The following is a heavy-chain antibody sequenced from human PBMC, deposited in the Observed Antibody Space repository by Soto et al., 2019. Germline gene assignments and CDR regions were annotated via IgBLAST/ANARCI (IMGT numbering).Heavy chain of an antibody. Sequence: EVQLLESGGGLVQPGGSLRLSCAASGFTFSSYAMSWVRQAPGKGLVWVSAISGSGGSTYYADSVKGRFTISRDNSKNTLYLQMNSLRAEDTAVYYCAKSPQSGWYGREYFQHWGQGTLVTVSS. D-gene: IGHD6-19*01. V-gene: IGHV3-23*01. CDR2: ISGSGGST. J-gene: IGHJ1*01. CDR1: GFTFSSYA. CDR3: AKSPQSGWYGREYFQH.